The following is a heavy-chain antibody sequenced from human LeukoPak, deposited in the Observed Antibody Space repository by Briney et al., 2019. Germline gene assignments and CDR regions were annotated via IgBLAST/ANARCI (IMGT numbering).Heavy chain of an antibody. J-gene: IGHJ5*02. CDR2: ISTSSSYI. V-gene: IGHV3-21*01. Sequence: SGVSLRLSCAASGFTFSVYSMNWVRQAPGKGLEWVSSISTSSSYIYYADSVKGRFTISRDNARNSLYLQMNSLRAEDTAVYYCARDRYCGGDCSSPSNWFDPWGQGTLVTVSS. CDR1: GFTFSVYS. CDR3: ARDRYCGGDCSSPSNWFDP. D-gene: IGHD2-21*02.